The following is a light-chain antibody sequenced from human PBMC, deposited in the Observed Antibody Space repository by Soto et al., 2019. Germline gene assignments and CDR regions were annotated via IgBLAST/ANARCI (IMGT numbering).Light chain of an antibody. CDR3: SSYTSSITLLYV. J-gene: IGLJ1*01. CDR1: SSDVGGYNY. Sequence: QSALTQPASVSGSPGQSITISCTGTSSDVGGYNYVSWYQQHPGKAPKLMIYDVSNRPSGVSNRFSGSKSGNTASLTISGLHPEDEADYYCSSYTSSITLLYVFGTGTKVTVL. V-gene: IGLV2-14*01. CDR2: DVS.